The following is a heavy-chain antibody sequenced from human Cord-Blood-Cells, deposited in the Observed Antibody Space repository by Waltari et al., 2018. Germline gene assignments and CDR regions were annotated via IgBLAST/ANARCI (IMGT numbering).Heavy chain of an antibody. J-gene: IGHJ3*02. CDR3: ATGLVRYCGGDCYSAFDI. Sequence: QVQLVQSGAEVKKPGASVKVSCKVSGYTLTELSMHWVRQAPGKGLEWMGGFDPEEGETSYAQKFQGRVTMTEDTSTDTAYMELSSLRSEDTAVYYCATGLVRYCGGDCYSAFDIWGQGTMVTVSS. D-gene: IGHD2-21*02. CDR2: FDPEEGET. V-gene: IGHV1-24*01. CDR1: GYTLTELS.